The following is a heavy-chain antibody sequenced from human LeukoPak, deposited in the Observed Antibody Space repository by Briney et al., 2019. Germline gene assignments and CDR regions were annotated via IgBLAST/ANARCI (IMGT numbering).Heavy chain of an antibody. J-gene: IGHJ6*03. Sequence: PGGSLRLSCAASGFTFSSYSMNWVRQAPGKGLEWVSSISSSSSYIYYADSVKGRFTISRDNAKNSLYLQMNSLRAEDTAVYYCARDYSSSPPHYYMDVWGKGTTVTVSS. V-gene: IGHV3-21*01. CDR3: ARDYSSSPPHYYMDV. CDR2: ISSSSSYI. D-gene: IGHD6-13*01. CDR1: GFTFSSYS.